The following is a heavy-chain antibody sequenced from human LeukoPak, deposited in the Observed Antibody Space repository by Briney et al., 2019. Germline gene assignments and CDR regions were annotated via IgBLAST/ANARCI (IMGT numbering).Heavy chain of an antibody. CDR2: VYNSGST. CDR3: ARGGDAYYFHY. Sequence: SETLSLTCTVSSGSLRSGDYYWSWIRPPPGKGLEWIGYVYNSGSTNYNPSLKSRVTISIETSKNQFSLKLSSVTAADTAMYYCARGGDAYYFHYWGQGTLVTVSS. J-gene: IGHJ4*02. V-gene: IGHV4-61*08. CDR1: SGSLRSGDYY. D-gene: IGHD5-24*01.